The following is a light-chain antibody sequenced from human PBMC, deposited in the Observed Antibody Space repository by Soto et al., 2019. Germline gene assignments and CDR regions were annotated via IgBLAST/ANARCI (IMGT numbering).Light chain of an antibody. CDR1: QSVSYSY. CDR2: GAS. CDR3: QQYGSSPRT. J-gene: IGKJ1*01. V-gene: IGKV3-20*01. Sequence: EIVLTQSPGTLSLSPGERATLSCRASQSVSYSYLAWYQQKPSQAPRLLIYGASSRATGIPDRFSGSGSGTDFTLTISRLEPEDFAVYYCQQYGSSPRTFGQGTKVEIK.